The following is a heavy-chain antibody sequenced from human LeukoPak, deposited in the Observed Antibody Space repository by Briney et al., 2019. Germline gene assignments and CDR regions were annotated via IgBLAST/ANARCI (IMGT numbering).Heavy chain of an antibody. CDR3: AKVPRQHDNWFDP. V-gene: IGHV3-23*01. CDR2: LSGSGGRT. J-gene: IGHJ5*02. D-gene: IGHD3-9*01. Sequence: GGSLRLSCAASGFTFSTYAMSWVRQAPGKGLEWVSGLSGSGGRTYYADSVKGRFTISRDNSNDTLYLQMNSLRAADTAVYYCAKVPRQHDNWFDPWGQGTLVTVSS. CDR1: GFTFSTYA.